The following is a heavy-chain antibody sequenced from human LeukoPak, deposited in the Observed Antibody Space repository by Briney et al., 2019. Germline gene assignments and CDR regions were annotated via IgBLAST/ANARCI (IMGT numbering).Heavy chain of an antibody. Sequence: PGGSPRLSCLTSGFTFSTNAMSWVRQAPGKGLEWVSSISSSSSYIYYADSVKGRFTISRDNAKNSLYLQMNSLRAEDTAVYYCARGPPDYYDSSGYYYPGYFDYWGQGTLVTVSS. J-gene: IGHJ4*02. V-gene: IGHV3-21*01. CDR1: GFTFSTNA. CDR3: ARGPPDYYDSSGYYYPGYFDY. D-gene: IGHD3-22*01. CDR2: ISSSSSYI.